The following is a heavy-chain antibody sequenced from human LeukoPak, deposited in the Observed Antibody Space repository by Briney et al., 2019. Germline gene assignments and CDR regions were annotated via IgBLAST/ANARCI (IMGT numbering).Heavy chain of an antibody. V-gene: IGHV3-30*03. CDR2: ISYDGSNK. J-gene: IGHJ4*02. Sequence: GGSLRLSCAASGFTFSSYGMHWVRQAPGKGLEWVAVISYDGSNKYYADSVKGRFTNSRDNSKNTLYLQMNSLRAEDTAVYYCAAESRWLLVDYWGQGTLVTVSS. D-gene: IGHD5-24*01. CDR1: GFTFSSYG. CDR3: AAESRWLLVDY.